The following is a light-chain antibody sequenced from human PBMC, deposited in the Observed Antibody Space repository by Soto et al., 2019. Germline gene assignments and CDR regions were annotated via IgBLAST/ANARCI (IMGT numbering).Light chain of an antibody. Sequence: QSVLTQPASVSGSPARSITISCTGTSSDVGGYDYVSWYQLHPGKAPKLMVFEVSNRPSGVSYRFSGSKSGNTASLTISGLQAEDEADYFCSSYSISTAYLFGTGTKVTVL. V-gene: IGLV2-14*01. J-gene: IGLJ1*01. CDR1: SSDVGGYDY. CDR3: SSYSISTAYL. CDR2: EVS.